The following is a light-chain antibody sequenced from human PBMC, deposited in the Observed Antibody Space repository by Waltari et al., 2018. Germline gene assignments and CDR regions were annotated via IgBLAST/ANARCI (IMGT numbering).Light chain of an antibody. CDR1: QSISSY. J-gene: IGKJ2*01. V-gene: IGKV1-39*01. CDR2: AAS. CDR3: QQSYSTPDT. Sequence: DIQMTQSPSSLSASVGARVTITCRASQSISSYLNWYQQKPGKAPKLLIYAASSLQSGVPSRFSGSGSGTHFTLTISSLQPEDFASYYCQQSYSTPDTFGQGTKLEIK.